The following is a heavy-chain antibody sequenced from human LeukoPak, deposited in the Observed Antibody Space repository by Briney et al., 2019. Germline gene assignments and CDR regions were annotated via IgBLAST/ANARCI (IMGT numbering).Heavy chain of an antibody. CDR1: GGSISSYY. J-gene: IGHJ4*02. CDR3: ARRIAESSGYFIIDY. CDR2: IYTSGST. D-gene: IGHD3-22*01. V-gene: IGHV4-4*09. Sequence: SETLSLTCTVSGGSISSYYWSWIRQPPGKGLEWIGYIYTSGSTNYNPSLKSRVTISVDTSKNQFSLKLSSVTAADTAVYYCARRIAESSGYFIIDYWGQGTLVTVSS.